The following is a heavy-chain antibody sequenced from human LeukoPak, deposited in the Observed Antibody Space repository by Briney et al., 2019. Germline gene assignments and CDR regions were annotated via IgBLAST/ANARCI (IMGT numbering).Heavy chain of an antibody. CDR2: INAGNGNT. CDR1: GYTFTSYY. D-gene: IGHD6-19*01. J-gene: IGHJ4*02. V-gene: IGHV1-3*03. CDR3: ARGYSSGWQFDQ. Sequence: ASVKVSCKASGYTFTSYYMHWVRQAPGQRLEWMAWINAGNGNTKYSQEFQGRVTITRDTSASTAYMELSSLRSEDMAVYYCARGYSSGWQFDQWGQGTLVTVSS.